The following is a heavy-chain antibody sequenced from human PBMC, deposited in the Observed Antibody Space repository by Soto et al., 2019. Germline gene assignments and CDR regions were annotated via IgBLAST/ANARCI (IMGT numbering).Heavy chain of an antibody. J-gene: IGHJ6*02. V-gene: IGHV4-59*01. CDR2: IYYSGST. CDR1: GGSISSYY. CDR3: ARDTGYYGSGSHYYYGMDV. D-gene: IGHD3-10*01. Sequence: SETLSLTCTVSGGSISSYYWSWIRQPAGKGLEWIGYIYYSGSTNYNPSLKSRVTISVDTSKNQFSLKLSSVTAADTAVYYCARDTGYYGSGSHYYYGMDVWGQGTTVTVSS.